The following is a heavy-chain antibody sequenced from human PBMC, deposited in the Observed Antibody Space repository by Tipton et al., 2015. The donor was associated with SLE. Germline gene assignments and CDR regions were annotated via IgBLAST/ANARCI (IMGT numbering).Heavy chain of an antibody. CDR3: ARRGAETGKRGWFDP. J-gene: IGHJ5*02. CDR2: ISYNGSP. CDR1: GGSIRSYY. V-gene: IGHV4-59*08. Sequence: TLSLTCSVFGGSIRSYYWSWIRQSPGKGLEWIGYISYNGSPNCSPSLRSRVNITIDTSKNQFSLKLSSVTAADTAVYYCARRGAETGKRGWFDPWGQGTLVTVS. D-gene: IGHD6-13*01.